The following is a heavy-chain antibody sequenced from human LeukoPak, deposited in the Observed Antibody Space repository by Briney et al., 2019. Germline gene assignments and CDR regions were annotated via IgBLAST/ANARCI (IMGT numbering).Heavy chain of an antibody. CDR3: VGEARPGLDV. CDR2: IDSSRSYI. Sequence: KSRGSLTLSCAATGFSFTTYAMNWVRQAPGKGLEWVSSIDSSRSYIFYADSVKGRFTISRDNAKNSLYLQMNSLRAEDTAVYYCVGEARPGLDVWGKGTTVTVSS. V-gene: IGHV3-21*01. J-gene: IGHJ6*04. CDR1: GFSFTTYA.